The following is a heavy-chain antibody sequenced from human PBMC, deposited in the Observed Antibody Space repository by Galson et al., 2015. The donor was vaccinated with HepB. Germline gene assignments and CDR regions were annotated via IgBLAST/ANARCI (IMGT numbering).Heavy chain of an antibody. CDR2: ISYDGGTT. V-gene: IGHV3-30-3*02. J-gene: IGHJ4*02. CDR1: GFTFSSYA. CDR3: AYGSGSYFLDN. D-gene: IGHD3-10*01. Sequence: RLSCATSGFTFSSYAMHWVRQAPGKGLEWMAVISYDGGTTFHADSVKGRFTISRDNSGKTLYLQMNSLRSDDTAIYYCAYGSGSYFLDNWGQGTLVTVSS.